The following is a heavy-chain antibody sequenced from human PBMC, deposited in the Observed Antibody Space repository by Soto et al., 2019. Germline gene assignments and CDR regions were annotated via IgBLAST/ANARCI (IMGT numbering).Heavy chain of an antibody. V-gene: IGHV1-69*01. D-gene: IGHD3-16*01. CDR3: ARSPVGGVNHYYGMDV. Sequence: QVQLVQPGAEVKKPGSSVKVSCKASGGTFSSYAISWVRQAPGQGLEWMGGIIPIFGTANYAQKFQGRVTITADESTSTAYMELSSLRSEDTAVYYCARSPVGGVNHYYGMDVWGQGTTVTVSS. J-gene: IGHJ6*02. CDR2: IIPIFGTA. CDR1: GGTFSSYA.